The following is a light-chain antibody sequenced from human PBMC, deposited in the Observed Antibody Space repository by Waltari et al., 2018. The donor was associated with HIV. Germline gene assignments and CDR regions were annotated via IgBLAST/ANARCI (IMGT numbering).Light chain of an antibody. Sequence: YVLTQSPSLSVAPRETATITCGGNNIGSKTVPWYRQKPGQAPVLVIYYDVERPSGIPERFSGSTSGNTATLTISRVEAGDEADYSCQVWDSDSDYPVFGGGTKLSVL. V-gene: IGLV3-21*04. CDR2: YDV. CDR3: QVWDSDSDYPV. J-gene: IGLJ2*01. CDR1: NIGSKT.